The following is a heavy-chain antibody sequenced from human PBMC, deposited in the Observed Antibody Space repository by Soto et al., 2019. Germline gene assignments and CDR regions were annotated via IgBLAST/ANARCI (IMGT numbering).Heavy chain of an antibody. J-gene: IGHJ3*02. CDR3: AREGRGDAFDI. D-gene: IGHD3-10*01. CDR1: GGSISSYY. CDR2: IYYSGST. Sequence: PSETLSLTXTVSGGSISSYYWSWIRQPPGKGLEWIGYIYYSGSTNYNPSLKSRVTISVDTSKNQFSLKLSSVTAADTAVYYCAREGRGDAFDIWGQGTMVTVSS. V-gene: IGHV4-59*01.